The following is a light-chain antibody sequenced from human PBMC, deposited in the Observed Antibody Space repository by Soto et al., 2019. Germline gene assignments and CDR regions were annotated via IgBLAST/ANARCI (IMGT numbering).Light chain of an antibody. CDR2: EVT. J-gene: IGLJ1*01. CDR1: SSDVGGYRY. CDR3: SSYTSTSTRV. Sequence: QSALTQPASVSGSPGQSITISCTGTSSDVGGYRYVSWFQQHPGEAPKLIIHEVTNRPSGVSNRFSGSKSGNTASLTISGLQAEDEADYFCSSYTSTSTRVFGTGTKLTVL. V-gene: IGLV2-14*01.